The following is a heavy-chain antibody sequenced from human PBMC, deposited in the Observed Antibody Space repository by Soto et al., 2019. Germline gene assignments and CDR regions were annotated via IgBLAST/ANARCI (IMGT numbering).Heavy chain of an antibody. CDR2: VSPSGSNT. Sequence: GGSLRLSCAVSGFIFSNYPMSWVRQAPGKGLEWVSSVSPSGSNTYYADSVKGRFTMSRDNSDNRLHLQMNSLTAEDTAVYFCTRRDSSGWYSLDYWGQGTLVTVSS. D-gene: IGHD6-19*01. CDR1: GFIFSNYP. CDR3: TRRDSSGWYSLDY. J-gene: IGHJ4*02. V-gene: IGHV3-23*01.